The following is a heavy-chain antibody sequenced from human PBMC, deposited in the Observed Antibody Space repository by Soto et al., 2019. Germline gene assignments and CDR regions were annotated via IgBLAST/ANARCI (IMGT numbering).Heavy chain of an antibody. CDR3: ARRRIVVTTNFVY. CDR2: IFHTGST. Sequence: SETLSLTCNVSGGSISSSSYYWGWIRQPPGKGLEWFGHIFHTGSTYYNPSLKSRVTISVDTSKNQFSLKLSSVTPTDTAVYYCARRRIVVTTNFVYWGQGTLVTVSS. D-gene: IGHD1-26*01. CDR1: GGSISSSSYY. V-gene: IGHV4-39*01. J-gene: IGHJ4*02.